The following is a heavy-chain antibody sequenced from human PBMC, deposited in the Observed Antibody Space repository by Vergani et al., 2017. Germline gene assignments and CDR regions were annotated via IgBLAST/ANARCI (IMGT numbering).Heavy chain of an antibody. D-gene: IGHD6-13*01. CDR2: VFYGGRT. CDR1: GDSISTSSYA. J-gene: IGHJ6*03. CDR3: ARVGTIAAAGTGYYYMDV. Sequence: QMQLQESGPGLVKPSETLSLSCTVSGDSISTSSYAWGWIRQPPGKTLEWIGTVFYGGRTSYNPSLKSRVTLSLDTSKKQISPHLTSVTAADTAVYYCARVGTIAAAGTGYYYMDVWGKGTTVTVSS. V-gene: IGHV4-39*01.